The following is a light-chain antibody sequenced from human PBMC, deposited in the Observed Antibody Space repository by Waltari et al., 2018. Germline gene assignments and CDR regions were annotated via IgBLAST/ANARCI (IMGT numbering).Light chain of an antibody. V-gene: IGKV2-28*01. CDR3: MQALQTPYT. CDR2: LGS. J-gene: IGKJ2*01. Sequence: DIVMTQSPLSLPVTPGESASISCRSSQSLLDSNGNNYLDWYLQKPGQSPQLLIYLGSNRASGVPDRFSGSGSGTDFTLKISRVEAEDVGVYYCMQALQTPYTFGQGTKLEIK. CDR1: QSLLDSNGNNY.